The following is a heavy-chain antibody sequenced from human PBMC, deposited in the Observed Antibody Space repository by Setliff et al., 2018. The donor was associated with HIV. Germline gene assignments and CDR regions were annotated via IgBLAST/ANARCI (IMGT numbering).Heavy chain of an antibody. CDR3: ACGAAAGTDYYYYYYVDV. Sequence: PSETLSLTCTVSGGSISSSSYYWGWIRQPPGKGLEWIGSIYYSGSTYYNPSLKSRVTISVDTSKNQFSLKLSSVTAADTAVYYCACGAAAGTDYYYYYYVDVWGKGTTVTVSS. J-gene: IGHJ6*03. CDR2: IYYSGST. V-gene: IGHV4-39*01. CDR1: GGSISSSSYY. D-gene: IGHD6-13*01.